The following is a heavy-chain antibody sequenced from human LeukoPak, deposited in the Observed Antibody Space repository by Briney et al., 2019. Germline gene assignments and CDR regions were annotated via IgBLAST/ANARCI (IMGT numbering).Heavy chain of an antibody. CDR1: GYTFTSYD. V-gene: IGHV1-8*03. J-gene: IGHJ4*02. D-gene: IGHD1-20*01. CDR2: MNPNSGNT. Sequence: GASVKVSCKASGYTFTSYDINWVRQATGQGLEWMGWMNPNSGNTGYARKFQGRVTITRNTSISTAYMELSSLRSEDTAVYYCARVPHNSIDYWGQGTLVTVSS. CDR3: ARVPHNSIDY.